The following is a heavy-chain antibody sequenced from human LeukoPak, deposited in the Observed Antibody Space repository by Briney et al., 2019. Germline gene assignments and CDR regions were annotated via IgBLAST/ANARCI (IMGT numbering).Heavy chain of an antibody. CDR1: GYTFTGYY. CDR3: ASNPYSGSYHFDY. V-gene: IGHV1-2*02. D-gene: IGHD1-26*01. Sequence: ASVKVSFKASGYTFTGYYMHWVRQAPGQGREWMGWINPNSGGTNYEQKFQGRVTMTRDTSISTAYMELSRLTSDDTAVYYCASNPYSGSYHFDYWGQGTLVTVSS. CDR2: INPNSGGT. J-gene: IGHJ4*02.